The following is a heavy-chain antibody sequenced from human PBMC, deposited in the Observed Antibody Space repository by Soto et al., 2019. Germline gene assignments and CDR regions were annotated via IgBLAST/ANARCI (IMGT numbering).Heavy chain of an antibody. V-gene: IGHV5-51*01. CDR2: IYPGDSDT. CDR3: ARHRRIDYYDSSGLDY. CDR1: GYSFTSYW. D-gene: IGHD3-22*01. J-gene: IGHJ4*02. Sequence: GESLKISCKGSGYSFTSYWIGWVRQMPGKGLEWMGIIYPGDSDTRYSPSFQGQVTISADKSISTAYLQWSSLKASDTAMYYCARHRRIDYYDSSGLDYWGQGTLVTVSS.